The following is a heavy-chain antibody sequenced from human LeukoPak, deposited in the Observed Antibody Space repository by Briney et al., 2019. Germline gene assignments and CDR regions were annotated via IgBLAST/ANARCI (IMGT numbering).Heavy chain of an antibody. D-gene: IGHD3-10*01. CDR1: GFTFSSYE. CDR3: VRVRHSGSFYGMDV. CDR2: ISTSGNTI. Sequence: GGSLRLSCAASGFTFSSYEMNWVRQAPGKGLEWVSYISTSGNTIYFADSVKGRCTISRDNAKNLLYLQMNSLRAEDTAVYYCVRVRHSGSFYGMDVWGQGTTVTVSS. V-gene: IGHV3-48*03. J-gene: IGHJ6*02.